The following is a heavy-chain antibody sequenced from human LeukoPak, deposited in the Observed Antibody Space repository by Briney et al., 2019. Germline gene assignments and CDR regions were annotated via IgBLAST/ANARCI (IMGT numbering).Heavy chain of an antibody. V-gene: IGHV3-21*01. J-gene: IGHJ5*02. CDR2: INSDSIWI. D-gene: IGHD1-1*01. CDR1: GYSFTSYW. CDR3: ARDAGGRTQREGWFDP. Sequence: GESLKISCKGSGYSFTSYWMHWVRQAPGKGLEWVSSINSDSIWIYYADSVRGRFTISRDNARNSLYLQMNSLRVEDTAIYYCARDAGGRTQREGWFDPWGQGTLVTVSS.